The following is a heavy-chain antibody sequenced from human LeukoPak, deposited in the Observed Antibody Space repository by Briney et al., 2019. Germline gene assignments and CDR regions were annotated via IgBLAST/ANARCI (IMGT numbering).Heavy chain of an antibody. CDR3: ARGKGYCSSTSCLNWFDP. CDR1: GGPFSGYY. J-gene: IGHJ5*02. Sequence: SETLSLTCAVYGGPFSGYYWSWIRQPPGKGLEWIGEINHSGSTNYNPSLKSRVTISVDTSKNQFSLKLSSVTAADTAVYYCARGKGYCSSTSCLNWFDPWGQGTLVTVSS. D-gene: IGHD2-2*01. CDR2: INHSGST. V-gene: IGHV4-34*01.